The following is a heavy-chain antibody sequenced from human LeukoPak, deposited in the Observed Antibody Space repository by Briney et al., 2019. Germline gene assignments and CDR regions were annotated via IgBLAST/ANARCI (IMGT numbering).Heavy chain of an antibody. CDR3: ASKRNPYAFDI. Sequence: GGSLRLSCAASGFTFSSYAMHWVRQAPGKGLEWVAVISYDGSNKYYADSVKGRFTISRDNAKNSLYLQMNSLRAEDTAVYYCASKRNPYAFDIWGQGTMVTVSS. V-gene: IGHV3-30*04. J-gene: IGHJ3*02. CDR2: ISYDGSNK. CDR1: GFTFSSYA. D-gene: IGHD1-14*01.